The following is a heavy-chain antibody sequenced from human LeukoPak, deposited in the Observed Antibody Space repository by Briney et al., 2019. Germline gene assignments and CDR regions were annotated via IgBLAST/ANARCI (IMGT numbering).Heavy chain of an antibody. D-gene: IGHD1-26*01. CDR2: INSDGSGI. CDR3: AKDQQYSGSYLFDY. J-gene: IGHJ4*02. CDR1: EFTFSSFW. Sequence: PGGSLRLSCAASEFTFSSFWMHWVRQAPGKGLVWVSRINSDGSGIRYADSVKGRFTISRDNSKNTLYLQMNSLRAEDTAVYYCAKDQQYSGSYLFDYWGQGTLVTVSS. V-gene: IGHV3-74*01.